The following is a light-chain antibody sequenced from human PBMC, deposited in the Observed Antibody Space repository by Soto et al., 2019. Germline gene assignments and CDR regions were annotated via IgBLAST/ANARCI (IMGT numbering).Light chain of an antibody. CDR1: TSNIESHS. V-gene: IGLV1-44*01. Sequence: QSVLTQPPSASGTPGQRIIICCSGSTSNIESHSVNWYQQVPGTAPKLLIITNNQRPSGVPDRFSGSKSGASASLAISGLQSEVEATYYFATWHDSRKRVFGTGTKLTVL. CDR3: ATWHDSRKRV. CDR2: TNN. J-gene: IGLJ1*01.